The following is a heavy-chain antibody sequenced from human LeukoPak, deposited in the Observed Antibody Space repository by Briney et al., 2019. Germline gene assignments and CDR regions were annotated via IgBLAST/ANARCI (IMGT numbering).Heavy chain of an antibody. D-gene: IGHD3-10*01. CDR1: GFTFSSYA. Sequence: GGSLRLSCAASGFTFSSYAMSWVRQAPGKGLEWVSAISGSGGSTYYADSVKGRFTISRDNSKNTLYLQMNSLRAEDTAVYYCAKGASAHQLLWFGELSITQGDYGMDVWGQGTTVTASS. V-gene: IGHV3-23*01. CDR2: ISGSGGST. J-gene: IGHJ6*02. CDR3: AKGASAHQLLWFGELSITQGDYGMDV.